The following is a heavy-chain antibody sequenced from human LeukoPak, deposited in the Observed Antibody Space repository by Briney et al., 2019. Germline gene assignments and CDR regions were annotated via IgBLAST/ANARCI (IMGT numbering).Heavy chain of an antibody. CDR2: IYSGGST. CDR1: GFTVSSNY. J-gene: IGHJ4*02. V-gene: IGHV3-53*01. D-gene: IGHD3-22*01. Sequence: GGSLRLSCAASGFTVSSNYMSWVRQAPGKGLEWVSVIYSGGSTNYADSVKGRFTISRDNSKNTLYLQMNSLRAEDTAVYYCAKDHYYDSSGYTFFDYWGQGTLVTVSS. CDR3: AKDHYYDSSGYTFFDY.